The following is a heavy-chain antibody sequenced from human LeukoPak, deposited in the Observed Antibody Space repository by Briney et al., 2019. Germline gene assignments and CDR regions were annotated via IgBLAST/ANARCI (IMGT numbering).Heavy chain of an antibody. CDR1: GFIFTDFG. CDR3: ARDTSRLLPDY. V-gene: IGHV3-33*01. D-gene: IGHD2-15*01. Sequence: GGSLRLSCSTSGFIFTDFGMHWVRQAPGKGLEWVAVMWLDERSIYYADSVKGRFTIARANSKNIVYLQMNSLRVEDTALYYRARDTSRLLPDYWGQGTLVTVSS. J-gene: IGHJ4*02. CDR2: MWLDERSI.